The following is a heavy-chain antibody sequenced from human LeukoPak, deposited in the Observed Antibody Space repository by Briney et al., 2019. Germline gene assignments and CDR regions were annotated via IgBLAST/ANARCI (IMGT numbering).Heavy chain of an antibody. CDR1: GGSISSSSYY. D-gene: IGHD3-22*01. V-gene: IGHV4-39*07. Sequence: SETLSLTCTVSGGSISSSSYYWGWFRQPPGKGLEWIGSIYHSGRTFYNPSLKSRVTISVDTSKNQFSLKLTSVTAADTAVYYCARGLLTRSSGYPYFDTWGQGTLVTVSS. CDR2: IYHSGRT. CDR3: ARGLLTRSSGYPYFDT. J-gene: IGHJ4*02.